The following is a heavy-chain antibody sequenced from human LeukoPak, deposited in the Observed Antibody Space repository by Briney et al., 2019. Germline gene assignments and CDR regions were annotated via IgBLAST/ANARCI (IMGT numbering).Heavy chain of an antibody. Sequence: PSETLSLTCTVSGGSISSSSYYWGWIRQPPGKGLEWIGSIYYSGSTYYNPSLKSRVTISVDTSKNQFSLKLSSVTAADTAVYYCARTIGIAAAGTGDDAFDIWGQGTMVTVSS. CDR1: GGSISSSSYY. D-gene: IGHD6-13*01. J-gene: IGHJ3*02. CDR3: ARTIGIAAAGTGDDAFDI. V-gene: IGHV4-39*07. CDR2: IYYSGST.